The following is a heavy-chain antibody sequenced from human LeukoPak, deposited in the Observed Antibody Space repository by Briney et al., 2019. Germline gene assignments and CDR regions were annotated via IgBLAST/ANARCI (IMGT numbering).Heavy chain of an antibody. CDR2: IYYSGST. CDR1: GGSLSSYY. Sequence: PSETLSLTCTVSGGSLSSYYWSWVRQPPGKGLEWIGYIYYSGSTNYNPSLKSRVTISVDTSKNQFSLKLSSVTAADTAVYYCARGVAVAGYFDYWGQGTLVTVSS. D-gene: IGHD6-19*01. V-gene: IGHV4-59*01. J-gene: IGHJ4*02. CDR3: ARGVAVAGYFDY.